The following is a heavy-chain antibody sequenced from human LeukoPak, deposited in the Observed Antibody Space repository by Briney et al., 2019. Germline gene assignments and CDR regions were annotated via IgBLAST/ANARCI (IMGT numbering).Heavy chain of an antibody. J-gene: IGHJ6*03. Sequence: SETLSLTCAVSGGSISSYYWSWIRQPPGKGLEWIGYIYYSGSTNYNPSLKSRVTISVDTSKNQFSLKLSSVTAADTAVCYCARAGYCYYYYMDVWGKGTTVTVSS. CDR2: IYYSGST. V-gene: IGHV4-59*01. D-gene: IGHD3-10*01. CDR1: GGSISSYY. CDR3: ARAGYCYYYYMDV.